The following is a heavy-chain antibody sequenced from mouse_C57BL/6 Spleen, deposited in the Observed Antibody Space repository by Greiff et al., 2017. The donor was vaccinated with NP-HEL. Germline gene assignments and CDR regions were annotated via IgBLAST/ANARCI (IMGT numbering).Heavy chain of an antibody. D-gene: IGHD2-4*01. CDR3: AREEGVYDYDEGGY. CDR2: IYPGSGST. J-gene: IGHJ2*01. V-gene: IGHV1-55*01. Sequence: QVQLQQPGAELVKPGASVKMSCKASGYTFTSYWITWVKQRPGQGLEWIGDIYPGSGSTNYNEKFKSKATLTVDTSSSTAYMQLSSLTSEDSAVYYCAREEGVYDYDEGGYWGQGTTLTVSS. CDR1: GYTFTSYW.